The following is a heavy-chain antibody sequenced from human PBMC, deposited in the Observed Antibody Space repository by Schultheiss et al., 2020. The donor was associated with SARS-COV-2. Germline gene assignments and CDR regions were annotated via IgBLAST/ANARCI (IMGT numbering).Heavy chain of an antibody. CDR2: IWYDGSNK. V-gene: IGHV3-33*03. Sequence: GGSLRLSCAASGFTFSSYGMHWVRQAPGKGLEWVAVIWYDGSNKYYADSVKGRFTISRDNAKNSLYLQMNSLRAEDTAVYYCAFNWINRGAFDIWGQGTMVTVSS. J-gene: IGHJ3*02. CDR3: AFNWINRGAFDI. D-gene: IGHD1/OR15-1a*01. CDR1: GFTFSSYG.